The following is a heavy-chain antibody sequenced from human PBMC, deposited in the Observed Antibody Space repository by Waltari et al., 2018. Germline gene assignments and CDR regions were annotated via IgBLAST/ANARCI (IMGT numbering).Heavy chain of an antibody. CDR1: GGSISSYY. CDR3: ARVAGGLTSIAAGYYYYGMDV. CDR2: IYYSGST. J-gene: IGHJ6*02. D-gene: IGHD6-6*01. V-gene: IGHV4-59*01. Sequence: QVQLQESGPGLVKPSETLSLTCTVSGGSISSYYWSWIRQPPGKGLEWIWYIYYSGSTNYNPSLKRRVTISLDTSKNQFSLKLSSVTAADTALYYCARVAGGLTSIAAGYYYYGMDVWGQGTTVTVSS.